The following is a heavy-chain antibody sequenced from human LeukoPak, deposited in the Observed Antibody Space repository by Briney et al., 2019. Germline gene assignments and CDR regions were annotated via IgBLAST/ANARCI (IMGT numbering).Heavy chain of an antibody. CDR2: INRNGPT. CDR3: ARHYSSWFED. CDR1: GGSFSGYH. Sequence: SSETLSLTCTISGGSFSGYHWTWIRQPPGKGLEWVGEINRNGPTNYNPALQSRVTISVDRSKNQSSLKVTSVTAADTAMYYCARHYSSWFEDWGQGTLVTVSS. V-gene: IGHV4-34*01. J-gene: IGHJ5*02. D-gene: IGHD5-18*01.